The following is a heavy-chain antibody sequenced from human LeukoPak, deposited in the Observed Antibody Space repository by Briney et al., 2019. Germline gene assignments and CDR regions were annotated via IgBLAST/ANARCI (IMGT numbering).Heavy chain of an antibody. D-gene: IGHD2-2*02. Sequence: PSETLPLTCAVYGGSFSGYYWSWIRQPPGKGLEWIGEINHSGSTNYNPSLKSRVTISVDTSKNQFSLKLSSVTAADTAVYYCARLLGYCSSTSCHSQIDYWGQGTLVTVSS. J-gene: IGHJ4*02. CDR3: ARLLGYCSSTSCHSQIDY. CDR1: GGSFSGYY. CDR2: INHSGST. V-gene: IGHV4-34*01.